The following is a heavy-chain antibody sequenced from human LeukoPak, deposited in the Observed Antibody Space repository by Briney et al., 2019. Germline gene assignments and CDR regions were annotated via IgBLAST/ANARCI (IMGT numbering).Heavy chain of an antibody. J-gene: IGHJ4*02. CDR2: ISDSGGST. D-gene: IGHD2-21*02. Sequence: HPGRSLRLSCTASGFTFGDYAMSWFRQAPGKGLEWVSAISDSGGSTYYADSVKGRFTISRDNSKNTLDLQMNSLRAEDTAVYYCANPYCGGDCYFYFDSWGQGTLVTVSS. V-gene: IGHV3-23*01. CDR3: ANPYCGGDCYFYFDS. CDR1: GFTFGDYA.